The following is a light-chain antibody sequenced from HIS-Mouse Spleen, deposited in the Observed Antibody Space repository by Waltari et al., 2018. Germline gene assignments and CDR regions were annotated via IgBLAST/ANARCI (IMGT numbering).Light chain of an antibody. J-gene: IGLJ3*02. CDR3: CSYAGSSTWV. V-gene: IGLV2-23*01. Sequence: QSALTQPASQSRSPGHSTIISCTGTSTHVGSYNFITWYQQHPGKAHKLMIYQGSKRPSGVSNRFSGSKSGNTASLTISGLQAEDEADYYCCSYAGSSTWVFGGGTKLTVL. CDR1: STHVGSYNF. CDR2: QGS.